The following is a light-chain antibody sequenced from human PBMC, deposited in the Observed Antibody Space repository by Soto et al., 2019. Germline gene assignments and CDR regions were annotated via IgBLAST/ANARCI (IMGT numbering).Light chain of an antibody. Sequence: IGVKQSPGTLSLSTGERATLFCRASQSVRSSYLAWYQQKPGQAPRLLIYGASRRATGIPDRFSGSGSGTDFALTISRLEPEDFAVYYCQQYGSSPLTFGGGTKVDIK. CDR1: QSVRSSY. V-gene: IGKV3-20*01. CDR3: QQYGSSPLT. CDR2: GAS. J-gene: IGKJ4*01.